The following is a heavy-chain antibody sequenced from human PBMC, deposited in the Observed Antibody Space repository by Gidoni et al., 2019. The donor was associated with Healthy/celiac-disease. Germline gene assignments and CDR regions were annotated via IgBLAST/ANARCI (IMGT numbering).Heavy chain of an antibody. Sequence: QVQLVQSGAEVKKHGYSVKVSCKAYGGTFSSYTISWVRQAPGQGLAWMGRIIPILGIANYAQKFQGRVTITADKSTSTAYMELSSLRSEDTAVYYCAREDDSTYWYFDLWGRGTLVTVSS. D-gene: IGHD3-22*01. V-gene: IGHV1-69*08. CDR2: IIPILGIA. J-gene: IGHJ2*01. CDR3: AREDDSTYWYFDL. CDR1: GGTFSSYT.